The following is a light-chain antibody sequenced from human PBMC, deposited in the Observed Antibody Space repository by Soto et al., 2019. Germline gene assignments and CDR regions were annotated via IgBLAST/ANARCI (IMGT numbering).Light chain of an antibody. V-gene: IGKV3-20*01. CDR3: HRYRTAPQT. J-gene: IGKJ2*01. Sequence: LTQNAGTRAVSGERRDTRGCSASKKDNSNLAWYQQKPGQAPRVLIYGASKRATGIPDRFSGCGPATAFSLSIRSLEPEDFALYYYHRYRTAPQTYAQGTKVDIK. CDR2: GAS. CDR1: KKDNSN.